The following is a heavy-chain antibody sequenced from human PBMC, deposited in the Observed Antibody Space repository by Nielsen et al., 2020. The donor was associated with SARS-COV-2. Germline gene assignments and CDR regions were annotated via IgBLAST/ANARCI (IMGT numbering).Heavy chain of an antibody. CDR1: GFTFSSYG. CDR2: IKQDGSEK. D-gene: IGHD5-12*01. J-gene: IGHJ6*03. CDR3: VRDAPDIVAPDESYYHYYMDV. V-gene: IGHV3-7*01. Sequence: GESLKISCAASGFTFSSYGMHWVRQAPGKGLEWVANIKQDGSEKYYGDSVKGRFTISRDNAKNSLYLQMNSLRAEDTAVYYCVRDAPDIVAPDESYYHYYMDVWGKGTTVTVSS.